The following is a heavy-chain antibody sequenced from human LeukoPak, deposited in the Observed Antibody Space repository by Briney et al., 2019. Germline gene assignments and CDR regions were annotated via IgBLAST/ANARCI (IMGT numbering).Heavy chain of an antibody. D-gene: IGHD5-12*01. CDR1: RFPFSIYE. CDR2: IHSSGTVK. CDR3: ALLTVASDFDY. J-gene: IGHJ4*02. V-gene: IGHV3-48*03. Sequence: GGSLRLSCVVSRFPFSIYEMNWVRQAPGKGLEWVSNIHSSGTVKYYSDSVKGRFSISRDNAKSSLYLQMNSLRVEDTAVYYCALLTVASDFDYWGQGALVTLSS.